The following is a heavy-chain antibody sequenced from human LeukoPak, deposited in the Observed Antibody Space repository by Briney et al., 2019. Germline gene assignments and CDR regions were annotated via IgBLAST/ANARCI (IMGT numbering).Heavy chain of an antibody. V-gene: IGHV5-51*01. CDR3: ARPYSSGWVFFDY. CDR2: IYPGDSDT. D-gene: IGHD6-19*01. Sequence: GESLKISCKGSGYSFTCYWIGWVRQMPGKGLEWMGIIYPGDSDTRYSPSFQGQVTITADKSISPAYLQWSSLKASDTAMYYCARPYSSGWVFFDYWGQGTLVTVSS. CDR1: GYSFTCYW. J-gene: IGHJ4*02.